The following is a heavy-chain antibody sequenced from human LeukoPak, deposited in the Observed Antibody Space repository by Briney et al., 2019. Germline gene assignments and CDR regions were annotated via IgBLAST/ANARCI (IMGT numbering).Heavy chain of an antibody. CDR3: ASGRGSYYGMDV. CDR1: GGTFSSYA. CDR2: IIPIFGTA. D-gene: IGHD1-26*01. V-gene: IGHV1-69*13. J-gene: IGHJ6*02. Sequence: SVKVSCKASGGTFSSYAISWVRQAPGQGLEWMGGIIPIFGTANYAQKFQGRVTITADESTSTAYMELSSLRSEGTAVYYCASGRGSYYGMDVWGQGTTVTVSS.